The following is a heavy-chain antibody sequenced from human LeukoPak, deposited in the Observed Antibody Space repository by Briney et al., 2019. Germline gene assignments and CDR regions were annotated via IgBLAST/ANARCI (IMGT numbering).Heavy chain of an antibody. J-gene: IGHJ5*02. CDR3: ARDFAWGSGGAPIDDNWLDP. CDR1: GYIFSNYG. CDR2: ISSGGNT. D-gene: IGHD7-27*01. V-gene: IGHV1-18*01. Sequence: ASVTVSCKATGYIFSNYGISWVRQAPGHGLEWMGWISSGGNTNYAPKFQDRATMTTDTSTSTAYMELRSLRFDDTAVYYCARDFAWGSGGAPIDDNWLDPWGLGTLVTVSS.